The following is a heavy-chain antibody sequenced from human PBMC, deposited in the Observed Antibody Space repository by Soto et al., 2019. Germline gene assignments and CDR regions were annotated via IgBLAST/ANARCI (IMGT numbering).Heavy chain of an antibody. J-gene: IGHJ4*02. D-gene: IGHD2-2*02. CDR2: ISYDGSNK. CDR3: ARDRLDVVVPAAILAY. CDR1: GFTFSSYA. V-gene: IGHV3-30-3*01. Sequence: GGSLRLSCAASGFTFSSYAMHWVRQAPGKGLEWVAVISYDGSNKYYADSVKGRFTISRDNSKNTLYLQMNSLRAEDTAVYYCARDRLDVVVPAAILAYWGQGTLVTVSS.